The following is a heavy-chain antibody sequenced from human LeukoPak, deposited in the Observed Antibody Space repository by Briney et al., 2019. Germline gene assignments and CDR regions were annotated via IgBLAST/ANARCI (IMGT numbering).Heavy chain of an antibody. CDR2: IYPGDSGT. V-gene: IGHV5-51*01. CDR1: GYSFTSYW. D-gene: IGHD5-12*01. J-gene: IGHJ3*02. Sequence: GESLKISCKGSGYSFTSYWIGWVRQMPGKGLEWMGIIYPGDSGTRYSPSFQGQVTISADKSISTAYLQWSSLKASDTAMYYCAREGALRGYSGYDRKGAFDIWGQGTMVTVSS. CDR3: AREGALRGYSGYDRKGAFDI.